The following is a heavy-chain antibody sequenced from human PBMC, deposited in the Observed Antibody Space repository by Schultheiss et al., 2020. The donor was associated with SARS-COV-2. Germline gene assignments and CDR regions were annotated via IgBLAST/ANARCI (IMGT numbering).Heavy chain of an antibody. CDR1: GFTFSSYA. D-gene: IGHD1-26*01. J-gene: IGHJ6*02. V-gene: IGHV3-21*05. Sequence: GGSLRLSCAASGFTFSSYAMHWVRQAPGKGLEWVSYISSSGTGMYYADSVKGRFTISRDNAKNTLYLQMNSLRAEDTAVYYCARDVVGGTRYGMDVWGQGTTVTVSS. CDR3: ARDVVGGTRYGMDV. CDR2: ISSSGTGM.